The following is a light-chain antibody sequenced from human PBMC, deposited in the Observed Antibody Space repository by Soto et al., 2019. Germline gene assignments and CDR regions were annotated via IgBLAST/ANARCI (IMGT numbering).Light chain of an antibody. CDR3: GTWDGSLGAEV. CDR1: TSNIGINY. Sequence: QSVLTQPPSVSAAPGQKVTISCSGGTSNIGINYVAWYQHLPGAAPKLLIYDNNKRPSGIPDRFSGSKSGTSATLGITGLQTGDEADYYCGTWDGSLGAEVFGGGTKVTVL. J-gene: IGLJ2*01. V-gene: IGLV1-51*01. CDR2: DNN.